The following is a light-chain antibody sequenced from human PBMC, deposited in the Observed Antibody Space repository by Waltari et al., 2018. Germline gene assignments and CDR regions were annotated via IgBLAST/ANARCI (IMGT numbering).Light chain of an antibody. V-gene: IGKV1-39*01. CDR3: QQSSSTPQDA. Sequence: DIQLTQSPSSLSSSVGDRVTLTCRSSQSINNYLNWYQQKPGKAPNLLIYAASSLHSGVPSRFSGSGSWTDFTLTISSLQADDVATYYCQQSSSTPQDAFGQGTKLEIK. CDR2: AAS. CDR1: QSINNY. J-gene: IGKJ2*01.